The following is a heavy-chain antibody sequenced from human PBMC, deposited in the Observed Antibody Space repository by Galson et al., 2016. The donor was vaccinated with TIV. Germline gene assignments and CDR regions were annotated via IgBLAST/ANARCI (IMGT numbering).Heavy chain of an antibody. CDR1: GFTFSSSG. Sequence: SLRLSCAASGFTFSSSGMHWVRQAPGKGLEWVAVMSYDGNKKYYADSVKGRFTISRDNSKNTLYVQMNSLRTEDTAVYYCARDILLRYCDWAPYHGMDVWGQGTTVTVSS. CDR3: ARDILLRYCDWAPYHGMDV. CDR2: MSYDGNKK. J-gene: IGHJ6*02. V-gene: IGHV3-30-3*01. D-gene: IGHD3-9*01.